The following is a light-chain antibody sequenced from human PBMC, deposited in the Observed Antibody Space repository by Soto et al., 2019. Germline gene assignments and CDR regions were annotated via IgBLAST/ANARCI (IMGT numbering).Light chain of an antibody. CDR2: AAS. V-gene: IGKV1-39*01. CDR3: QQSFSTPWT. J-gene: IGKJ1*01. Sequence: DIQMTQSPCSLSSSVGDRVPITCRASQSISNSLNWYQQKSGKAPKLLIYAASSLQSGVPSRFSGSGSGTDFTLTISSLQPEDFAFYYCQQSFSTPWTFGQGTKVDIK. CDR1: QSISNS.